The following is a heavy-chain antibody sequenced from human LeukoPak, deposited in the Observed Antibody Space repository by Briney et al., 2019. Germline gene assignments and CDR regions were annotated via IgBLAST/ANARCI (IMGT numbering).Heavy chain of an antibody. D-gene: IGHD5-24*01. V-gene: IGHV3-72*01. CDR1: GFTFSSYA. CDR2: TRNKANSYTT. CDR3: ARRERWLQLGAFDI. J-gene: IGHJ3*02. Sequence: GGSLRLSCAASGFTFSSYAMSWVRQAPGKGLEWVGRTRNKANSYTTEYAASVKGRFTISRDDSKNSLYLQMNSLKTEDTAVYYCARRERWLQLGAFDIWGQGTMVTVSS.